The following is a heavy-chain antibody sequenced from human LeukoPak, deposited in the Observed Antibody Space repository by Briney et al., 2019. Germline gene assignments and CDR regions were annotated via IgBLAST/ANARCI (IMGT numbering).Heavy chain of an antibody. D-gene: IGHD6-13*01. CDR3: ARAQDSSSWSDFDY. CDR1: GHPLSDTS. CDR2: FDPEHGEI. Sequence: ASVKVSCKISGHPLSDTSMQWVRQAPGKGLEWVGGFDPEHGEIMYAQKFQGRVTMTTDTSTSTAYMELRSLRSDDTAVYYCARAQDSSSWSDFDYWGQGTLVTVSS. J-gene: IGHJ4*02. V-gene: IGHV1-24*01.